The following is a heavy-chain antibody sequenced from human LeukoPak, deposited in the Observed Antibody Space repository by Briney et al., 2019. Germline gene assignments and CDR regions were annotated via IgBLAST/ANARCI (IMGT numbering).Heavy chain of an antibody. CDR3: ARVPGTQYYDFWSGYLNWFDP. Sequence: STNYNPSLKSRVTISVDTSKNQFSLKLSCVTAADTAVYYCARVPGTQYYDFWSGYLNWFDPWGQGTLVTVSS. V-gene: IGHV4-34*01. CDR2: ST. D-gene: IGHD3-3*01. J-gene: IGHJ5*02.